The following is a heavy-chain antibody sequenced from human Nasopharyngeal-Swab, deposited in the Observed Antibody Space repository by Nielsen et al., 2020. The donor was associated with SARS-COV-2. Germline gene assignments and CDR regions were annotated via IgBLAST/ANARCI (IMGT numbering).Heavy chain of an antibody. CDR1: GGTFSSYD. CDR2: IIPILGIA. J-gene: IGHJ5*02. Sequence: SVKVSCKASGGTFSSYDISWVRQAPGQGLEWMGRIIPILGIANYAQKFQGRVTITADKSTSTAYMELSSLRSEDTAVYYCAREPPHYYDSSGLASNWFDPWGQGTLVTVSS. D-gene: IGHD3-22*01. V-gene: IGHV1-69*04. CDR3: AREPPHYYDSSGLASNWFDP.